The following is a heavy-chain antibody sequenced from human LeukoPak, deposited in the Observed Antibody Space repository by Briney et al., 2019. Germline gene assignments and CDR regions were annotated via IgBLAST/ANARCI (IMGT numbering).Heavy chain of an antibody. CDR1: GFTFSSYS. CDR3: ARDRVTGSYNYMDV. V-gene: IGHV3-21*01. Sequence: GGSLRLSCAASGFTFSSYSMNWVRQAPGKGLEWVSSISSSSSYIYYADSVKGRFTISRDNAKNSLYLQMNGLRAEDTAVYYCARDRVTGSYNYMDVWGKGTTVTVSS. CDR2: ISSSSSYI. J-gene: IGHJ6*03. D-gene: IGHD3-10*01.